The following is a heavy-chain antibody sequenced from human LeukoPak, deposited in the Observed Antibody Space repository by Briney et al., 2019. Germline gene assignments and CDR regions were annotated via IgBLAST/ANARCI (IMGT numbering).Heavy chain of an antibody. J-gene: IGHJ4*02. V-gene: IGHV3-30*03. D-gene: IGHD5-18*01. CDR3: ARDERWIQFNY. CDR2: ISHDGINT. Sequence: GRSLRLSCAASGFSFGNYAMHWVRQDSGRGLDWVAVISHDGINTYYADSVKGRFTISRDNSKNTLYLQVNSLRVEDTAIYYCARDERWIQFNYWGQGTLVTVSS. CDR1: GFSFGNYA.